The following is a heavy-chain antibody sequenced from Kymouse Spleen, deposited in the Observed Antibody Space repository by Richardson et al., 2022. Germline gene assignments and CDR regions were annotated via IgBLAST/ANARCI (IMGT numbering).Heavy chain of an antibody. V-gene: IGHV3-30*18. Sequence: QVQLVESGGGVVQPGRSLRLSCAASGFTFSSYGMHWVRQAPGKGLEWVAVISYDGSNKYYADSVKGRFTISRDNSKNTLYLQMNSLRAEDTAVYYCAKARGYSYGYDYYYYGMDVWGQGTTVTVSS. D-gene: IGHD5-18,IGHD5-18*01. CDR2: ISYDGSNK. CDR3: AKARGYSYGYDYYYYGMDV. J-gene: IGHJ6*02. CDR1: GFTFSSYG.